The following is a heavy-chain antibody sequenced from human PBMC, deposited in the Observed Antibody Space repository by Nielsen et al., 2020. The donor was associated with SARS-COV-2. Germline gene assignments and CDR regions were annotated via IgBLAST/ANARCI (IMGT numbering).Heavy chain of an antibody. V-gene: IGHV5-10-1*01. J-gene: IGHJ6*02. CDR2: IDPSDSYT. CDR1: GSSFTSYW. D-gene: IGHD2-15*01. CDR3: ARHSVWGSYCSGGSCYDGMDV. Sequence: GASLKISCQGSGSSFTSYWISWVRQMPGKGLEWMGRIDPSDSYTNYSPSFQGHVTISADKSISTAYLQWSSLKASDTAMYYCARHSVWGSYCSGGSCYDGMDVWGQGTTVTVSS.